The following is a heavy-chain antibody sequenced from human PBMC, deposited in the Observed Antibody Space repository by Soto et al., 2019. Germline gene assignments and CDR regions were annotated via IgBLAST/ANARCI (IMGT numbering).Heavy chain of an antibody. D-gene: IGHD6-19*01. CDR3: ASDSGWYLDY. V-gene: IGHV3-30*03. CDR1: GFTFSSYG. Sequence: QVQLVESGGGVVQPGRSLRLSCAASGFTFSSYGMHWVRQAPGKGLEWVAVISYDGSNKYYADSVKGRFTISRDNSKNTLDLQMNSLRAEDTAVYYCASDSGWYLDYWGQGTLVTVSS. CDR2: ISYDGSNK. J-gene: IGHJ4*02.